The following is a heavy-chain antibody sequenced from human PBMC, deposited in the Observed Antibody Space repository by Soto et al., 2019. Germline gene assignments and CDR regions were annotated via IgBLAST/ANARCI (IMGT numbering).Heavy chain of an antibody. D-gene: IGHD3-16*01. CDR2: IYHSGRT. J-gene: IGHJ5*02. CDR3: ARNKYKNSWGRDWLDP. V-gene: IGHV4-59*01. Sequence: PSETLSLTCSVSGGSISDYYWSWIRQPPGQGLEWIGYIYHSGRTNYNPSLRSRVTISVDTPKTQFSLKLSSVTAADTAVYFCARNKYKNSWGRDWLDPWGQGTLVTV. CDR1: GGSISDYY.